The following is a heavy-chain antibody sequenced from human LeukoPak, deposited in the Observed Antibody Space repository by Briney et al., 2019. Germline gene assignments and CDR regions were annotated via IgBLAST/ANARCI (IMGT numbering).Heavy chain of an antibody. CDR3: AIAYCGGDCYRFDY. J-gene: IGHJ4*02. D-gene: IGHD2-21*02. CDR2: ISYDGSNK. CDR1: GFTFSSYA. V-gene: IGHV3-30*04. Sequence: GGSLRLSCAASGFTFSSYAMHWVRQAPGKGLEWVAVISYDGSNKYYADSVKGRFTISRDNSKNTLYLQMNSLRAEDTAVYYCAIAYCGGDCYRFDYWGQGTLVTVSS.